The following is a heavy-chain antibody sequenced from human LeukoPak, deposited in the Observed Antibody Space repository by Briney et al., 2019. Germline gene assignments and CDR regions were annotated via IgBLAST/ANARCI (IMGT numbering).Heavy chain of an antibody. J-gene: IGHJ4*02. CDR1: GGSISSSSYY. V-gene: IGHV4-39*07. D-gene: IGHD7-27*01. Sequence: PPETLSLTCTVSGGSISSSSYYWGWIRQPPGKGLEWIGSIYYSGSTYYSPSLKSRVTISVDTSKNQFSLKLSSVTAADTAVYYCARDVWGIRKSEYYFDYWGQGTLVTVSS. CDR2: IYYSGST. CDR3: ARDVWGIRKSEYYFDY.